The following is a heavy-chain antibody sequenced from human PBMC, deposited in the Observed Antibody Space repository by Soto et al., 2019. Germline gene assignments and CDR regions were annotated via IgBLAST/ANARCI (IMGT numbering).Heavy chain of an antibody. V-gene: IGHV3-74*01. Sequence: EVQLVESGGGLVQPGGSLRLSCAASGFTFSSYWMHWVRQAPGKGLVWVSRINSDGSSRSYADSVKGRFTISRDNAKNTRNLQMNSLGAEDAAVYYCASGPGDYWCRGFVVNVSS. J-gene: IGHJ4*02. CDR3: ASGPGDY. CDR1: GFTFSSYW. D-gene: IGHD3-10*01. CDR2: INSDGSSR.